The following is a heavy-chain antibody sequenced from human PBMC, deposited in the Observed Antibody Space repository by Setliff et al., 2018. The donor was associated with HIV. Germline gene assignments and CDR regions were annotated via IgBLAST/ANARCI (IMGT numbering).Heavy chain of an antibody. CDR2: IRYDGSYR. Sequence: GGSLRLSCAASGFTFSSYGMHWVRQAPGKGLEWVAFIRYDGSYRYYVDSVKGRFTISRDNSKNTMFLQMNSLRVEDTAIYYCARDVSWRVRTYIDYWGQGALVTVSS. J-gene: IGHJ4*02. CDR3: ARDVSWRVRTYIDY. CDR1: GFTFSSYG. D-gene: IGHD3-3*01. V-gene: IGHV3-30*02.